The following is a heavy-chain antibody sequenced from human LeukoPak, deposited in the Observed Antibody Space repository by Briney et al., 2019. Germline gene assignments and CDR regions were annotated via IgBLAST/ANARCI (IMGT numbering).Heavy chain of an antibody. J-gene: IGHJ4*02. Sequence: GGSLRLSCAASGFTFSNAWMSWVRQAPGKGLEWVSYIPERGGGTKYADSVKGRFTISRDNSLNTLYLQMNSLRAEDTAVYFCARGFLGGTDQYFDSWGQGTLVTVSS. V-gene: IGHV3-23*01. D-gene: IGHD6-19*01. CDR3: ARGFLGGTDQYFDS. CDR2: IPERGGGT. CDR1: GFTFSNAW.